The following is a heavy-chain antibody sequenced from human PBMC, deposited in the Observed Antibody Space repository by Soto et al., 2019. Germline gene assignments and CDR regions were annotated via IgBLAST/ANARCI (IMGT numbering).Heavy chain of an antibody. Sequence: QITLKESGPTLVKPTQTLMLTCTFSGFSLSTNGVGVGWIRQPPGKALEWLAVIYWDDAKHYSPSLKSRLTITKDTFKNQVVLTMTNMDPVDTATYYCARKNYGDYPTDYWGQGTLVTVSS. D-gene: IGHD4-17*01. CDR2: IYWDDAK. V-gene: IGHV2-5*02. J-gene: IGHJ4*02. CDR1: GFSLSTNGVG. CDR3: ARKNYGDYPTDY.